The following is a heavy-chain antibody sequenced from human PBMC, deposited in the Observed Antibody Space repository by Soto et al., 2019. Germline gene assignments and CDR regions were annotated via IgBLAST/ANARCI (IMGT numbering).Heavy chain of an antibody. Sequence: NPSETLSLTCGVSGLSITSNNYWAWIRQSPGKGLEWIGSRSHSGSTYYNPSLDSRVTISADTSKNQFSLRLTSVTAADTAVYYCARDQNIMWFFSWGQGTLVTVSS. CDR2: RSHSGST. CDR1: GLSITSNNY. V-gene: IGHV4-38-2*02. CDR3: ARDQNIMWFFS. J-gene: IGHJ5*01.